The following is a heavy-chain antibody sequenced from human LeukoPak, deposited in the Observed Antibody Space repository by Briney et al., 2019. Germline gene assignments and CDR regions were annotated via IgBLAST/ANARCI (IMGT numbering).Heavy chain of an antibody. Sequence: GGSLRLSCAASGFTFSSYGMLWVRQAPGKGVEWVAVISYDGSNKYYADSVKGRFTISRDNSKNTLYLQMNSLRAEDTAVYYCAKDLGSGYYPDYWGQGTLVTVSS. CDR1: GFTFSSYG. J-gene: IGHJ4*02. CDR3: AKDLGSGYYPDY. CDR2: ISYDGSNK. V-gene: IGHV3-30*18. D-gene: IGHD3-22*01.